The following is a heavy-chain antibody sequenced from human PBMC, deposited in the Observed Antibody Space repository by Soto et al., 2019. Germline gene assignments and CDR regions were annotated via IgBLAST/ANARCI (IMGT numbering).Heavy chain of an antibody. V-gene: IGHV4-30-4*01. CDR3: ARRSDYYDSSGYCFDY. CDR2: IYYSGST. J-gene: IGHJ4*02. D-gene: IGHD3-22*01. Sequence: SETLSLTCTVSGGSISSGDYYWSWIRQPPGKGLEWIGYIYYSGSTYYNPSLKSRVTISVDTSKNQFSLKLSSVTAADTAVYYCARRSDYYDSSGYCFDYWGQGTLVTVSS. CDR1: GGSISSGDYY.